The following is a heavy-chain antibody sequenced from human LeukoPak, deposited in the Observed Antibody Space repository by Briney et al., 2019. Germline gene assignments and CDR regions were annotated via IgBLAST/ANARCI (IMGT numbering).Heavy chain of an antibody. CDR3: AFRGYYGGY. Sequence: GGSLRLSCAASGFTFSSYAMSWVRQAPGKGLEWVSAIIGSGGSTYYADSVKGRFTISRDNSKNTVYLQMNSLRAEDTAVYYCAFRGYYGGYWGQGTLVTVSS. J-gene: IGHJ4*02. D-gene: IGHD3-10*01. V-gene: IGHV3-23*01. CDR1: GFTFSSYA. CDR2: IIGSGGST.